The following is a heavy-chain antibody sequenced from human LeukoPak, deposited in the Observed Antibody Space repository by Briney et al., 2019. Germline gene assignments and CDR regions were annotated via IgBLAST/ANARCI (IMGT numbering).Heavy chain of an antibody. J-gene: IGHJ3*02. D-gene: IGHD6-13*01. CDR1: GFTFSSYA. CDR2: ISGSGGST. Sequence: GGSPRLSCAASGFTFSSYAMSWVRQAPGKGLEWGSAISGSGGSTYYADSVKGRFTISRDNAKNSLYLQMNSLRAEDTAVYYCAREQQLVLGDAFDIWGQGTMVTVSS. V-gene: IGHV3-23*01. CDR3: AREQQLVLGDAFDI.